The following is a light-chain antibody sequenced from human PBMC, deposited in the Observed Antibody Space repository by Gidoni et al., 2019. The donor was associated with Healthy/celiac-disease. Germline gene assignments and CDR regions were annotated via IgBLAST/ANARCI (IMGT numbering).Light chain of an antibody. J-gene: IGKJ4*01. CDR3: MQALQTPLT. V-gene: IGKV2-28*01. CDR1: QSLLHSNGYNY. CDR2: LGS. Sequence: SISCRSSQSLLHSNGYNYLDWYLQKPGQSPQLLIYLGSNRASGVPDRFSGRGSGTDFTLKISRVEAEDVGVYYCMQALQTPLTFGGGTKVEIK.